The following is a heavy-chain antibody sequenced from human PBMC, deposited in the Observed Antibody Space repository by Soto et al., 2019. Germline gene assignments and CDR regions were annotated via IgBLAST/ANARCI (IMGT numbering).Heavy chain of an antibody. D-gene: IGHD6-13*01. V-gene: IGHV3-21*01. CDR1: GFTFSSYS. J-gene: IGHJ1*01. Sequence: GGSLRLSCAASGFTFSSYSMNWVRQAPGKGLEWVSSISSSSSYIYYADSVKGRFTISRDNAKNSLYLQMNSLRAEDTAVYYCAREKEQQLQYFQHWGQGTLVTVSS. CDR3: AREKEQQLQYFQH. CDR2: ISSSSSYI.